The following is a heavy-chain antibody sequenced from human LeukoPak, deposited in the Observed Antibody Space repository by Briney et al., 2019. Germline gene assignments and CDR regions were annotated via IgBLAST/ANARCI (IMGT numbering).Heavy chain of an antibody. CDR2: IKQDGSEK. D-gene: IGHD2-2*01. Sequence: QTGGSLRLSCAASGFTFDDYAMHWVRQAPGKGLEWVASIKQDGSEKYYVDSVKGRFTISRDNAKNSLYLQMNSLRAEDTAAYYCAREFCSSTNCYFDYWGQGTLVTVSS. J-gene: IGHJ4*02. V-gene: IGHV3-7*01. CDR3: AREFCSSTNCYFDY. CDR1: GFTFDDYA.